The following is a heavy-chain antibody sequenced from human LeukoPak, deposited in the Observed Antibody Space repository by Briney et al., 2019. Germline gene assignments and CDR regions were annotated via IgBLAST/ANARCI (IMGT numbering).Heavy chain of an antibody. CDR1: GFSISTNA. Sequence: PGGSLRLSCAASGFSISTNAMTWVRQAPGKGLEWVSSITVSGDVTYYADSVKGRFTISRDNSKNILYLQMNSLRAEATALYYCAKYQIVSGTYCFDYWGQGTLVTVSS. CDR2: ITVSGDVT. D-gene: IGHD1-26*01. CDR3: AKYQIVSGTYCFDY. J-gene: IGHJ4*02. V-gene: IGHV3-23*01.